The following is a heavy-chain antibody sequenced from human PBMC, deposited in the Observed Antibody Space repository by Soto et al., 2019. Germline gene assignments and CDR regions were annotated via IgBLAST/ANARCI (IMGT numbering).Heavy chain of an antibody. V-gene: IGHV3-9*01. CDR2: ISWNSGNI. Sequence: EVQLVESGGGLVQPGRSLRLSCAASGITFNNYAMHWVRQVPGKGLEWVPGISWNSGNIGYADSVKGRFTISRDNAKDSLDFQMNGLSADDTALYYCAKLEGTFDIWGQGTMVTVSS. CDR3: AKLEGTFDI. J-gene: IGHJ3*02. CDR1: GITFNNYA.